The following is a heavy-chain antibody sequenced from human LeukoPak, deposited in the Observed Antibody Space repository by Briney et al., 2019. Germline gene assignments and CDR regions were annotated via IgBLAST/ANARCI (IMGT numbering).Heavy chain of an antibody. CDR1: GGSISSYY. D-gene: IGHD2-15*01. CDR3: ARTRELGYCSGGSCFWFDP. J-gene: IGHJ5*02. V-gene: IGHV4-59*01. CDR2: IYYSGST. Sequence: SETLSLTCTVSGGSISSYYWSWIRQPPGKGLEWIGYIYYSGSTNYNPSLKSRVTISVDTSKNQFSLKLTSVTAADTAVYYCARTRELGYCSGGSCFWFDPWGQGTLVTVSS.